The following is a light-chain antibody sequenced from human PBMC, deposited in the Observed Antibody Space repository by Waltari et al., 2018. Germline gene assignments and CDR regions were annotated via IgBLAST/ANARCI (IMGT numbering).Light chain of an antibody. CDR1: QSISSW. J-gene: IGKJ1*01. CDR2: KAS. V-gene: IGKV1-5*03. CDR3: QQYNSHPGT. Sequence: DIQMTQSPSTLSASVGDRVTITCRASQSISSWLAWYQQKPGKAPKLLIYKASSLESGVPSRFSGSGSGTEFTLTISSLQPDDLATYYCQQYNSHPGTFGQGTKVEIK.